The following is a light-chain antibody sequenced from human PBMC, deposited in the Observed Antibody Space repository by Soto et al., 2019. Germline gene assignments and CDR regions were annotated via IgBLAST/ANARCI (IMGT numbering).Light chain of an antibody. J-gene: IGKJ1*01. CDR3: QQYNNWPPWT. V-gene: IGKV3-15*01. CDR1: QSVSST. Sequence: EIVMTQSPATLSVSPGVRATLSCRASQSVSSTLAWYQQKPGQAPRLLIYGASTRATGIPARFSGSGSGTEFTLTISSLQSEDFAVYYCQQYNNWPPWTFGQGTKVEIK. CDR2: GAS.